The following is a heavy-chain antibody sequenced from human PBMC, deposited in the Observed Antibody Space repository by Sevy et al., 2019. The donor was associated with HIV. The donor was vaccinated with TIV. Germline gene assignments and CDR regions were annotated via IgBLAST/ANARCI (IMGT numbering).Heavy chain of an antibody. V-gene: IGHV3-48*01. J-gene: IGHJ6*02. Sequence: GGSLRLSCAASGFTFSSYSMNWVRQAPGKGLEWISYISSTSSTIYYADSVKGRFTISRDNAKNSLYLQMNSLRAEDTAVYYCARNGGYADYGMDVWGQGTTDTVSS. CDR2: ISSTSSTI. CDR1: GFTFSSYS. D-gene: IGHD5-12*01. CDR3: ARNGGYADYGMDV.